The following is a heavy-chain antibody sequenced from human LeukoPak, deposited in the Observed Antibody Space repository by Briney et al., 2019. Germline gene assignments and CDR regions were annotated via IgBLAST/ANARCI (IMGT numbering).Heavy chain of an antibody. CDR2: INSGGRTT. V-gene: IGHV3-74*01. CDR1: GFTLSNYW. D-gene: IGHD1-26*01. J-gene: IGHJ4*02. CDR3: ARDPVEWEQLLDY. Sequence: GGSLRLSCAASGFTLSNYWMHWVRQAPGKGLVWVSRINSGGRTTGYAGSVKGRFTISRDNARNSVYLQMNSLRVEDTAVYYCARDPVEWEQLLDYWGQGTLVTVSS.